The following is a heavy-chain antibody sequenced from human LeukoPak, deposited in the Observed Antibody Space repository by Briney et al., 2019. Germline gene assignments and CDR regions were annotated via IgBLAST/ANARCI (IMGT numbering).Heavy chain of an antibody. D-gene: IGHD6-13*01. Sequence: GGSLRLSCAASGFAFGSNWMHWVRQAPGRGLVWVSHISPDARTITYAAFVKGRFTISRDNAKNTLYLQMNSLRAEDTALYFCVRGQATAWGLDYWGQGTLVTVSS. V-gene: IGHV3-74*01. CDR3: VRGQATAWGLDY. CDR1: GFAFGSNW. CDR2: ISPDARTI. J-gene: IGHJ4*02.